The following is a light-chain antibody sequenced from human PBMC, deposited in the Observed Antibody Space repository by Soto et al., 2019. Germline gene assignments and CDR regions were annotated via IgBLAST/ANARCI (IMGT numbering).Light chain of an antibody. J-gene: IGLJ1*01. CDR3: CSYAGSSSYV. Sequence: QSVLTQPPSVSGAPGQRVTISCTGSNSNIGAGYDVHWYQQLPGTPPKLLIFGNTKRPSGVPDRFSGSKSATSASLAITGLQAEDEADYYCCSYAGSSSYVFGTGTKVTVL. V-gene: IGLV1-40*01. CDR2: GNT. CDR1: NSNIGAGYD.